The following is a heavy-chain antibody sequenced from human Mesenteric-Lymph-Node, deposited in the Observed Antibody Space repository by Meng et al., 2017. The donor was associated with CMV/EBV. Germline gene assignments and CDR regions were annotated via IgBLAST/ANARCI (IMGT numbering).Heavy chain of an antibody. J-gene: IGHJ5*02. CDR1: SISSGGYY. CDR2: IYYSGST. V-gene: IGHV4-30-4*08. Sequence: SISSGGYYWGWIRQPPGEGLAWIGYIYYSGSTYYNPSLKSRVTISVDTSTNQFSLKLSSVTAADTAVYYCARDLLRGNSDLGWFDPWGQGTLVTVSS. CDR3: ARDLLRGNSDLGWFDP. D-gene: IGHD4-23*01.